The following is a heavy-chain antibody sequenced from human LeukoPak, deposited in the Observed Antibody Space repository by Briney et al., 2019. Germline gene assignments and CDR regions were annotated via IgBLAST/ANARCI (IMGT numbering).Heavy chain of an antibody. Sequence: GESLKISCEGSGYSFSDHWIAWVRRMPGKGLEWMGFIFVGDSDTRYSAAFVGQITISADKSAHTAYLQWNSLKASDTAIYFCARMPPGGPSHPNWYFDLWGRGTLVTVSS. CDR3: ARMPPGGPSHPNWYFDL. V-gene: IGHV5-51*01. D-gene: IGHD2-8*02. CDR1: GYSFSDHW. CDR2: IFVGDSDT. J-gene: IGHJ2*01.